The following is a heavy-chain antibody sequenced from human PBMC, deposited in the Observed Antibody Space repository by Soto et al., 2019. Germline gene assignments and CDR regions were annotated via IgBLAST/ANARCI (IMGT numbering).Heavy chain of an antibody. CDR3: ARGGSGYVWFNEF. D-gene: IGHD3-22*01. CDR1: GVLFSSYA. CDR2: IIPVFDTT. Sequence: GASVKVSCKDTGVLFSSYAVSWVRQAPGQGLEWMGGIIPVFDTTYYAQKFQGRVTITADESSNTAYMELSRLTSEDTAMYYCARGGSGYVWFNEFWGQGTLVTVSS. V-gene: IGHV1-69*13. J-gene: IGHJ1*01.